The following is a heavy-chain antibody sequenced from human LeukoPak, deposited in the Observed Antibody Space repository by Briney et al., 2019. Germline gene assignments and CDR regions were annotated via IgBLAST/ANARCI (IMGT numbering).Heavy chain of an antibody. CDR3: ARDLVPTDIVVVVAANRGFDP. V-gene: IGHV1-69*04. CDR1: GGTFSSYA. J-gene: IGHJ5*02. Sequence: SVKVSCKASGGTFSSYAISWVRQAPGQGLEWMGRIIPILGIANYAQKFQGRVTITADKSTSTAYMELSSLRSEDTAVYYCARDLVPTDIVVVVAANRGFDPWGQGTLVTVSS. CDR2: IIPILGIA. D-gene: IGHD2-15*01.